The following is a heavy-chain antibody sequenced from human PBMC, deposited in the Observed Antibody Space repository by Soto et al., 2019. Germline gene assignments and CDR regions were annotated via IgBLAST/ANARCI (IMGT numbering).Heavy chain of an antibody. V-gene: IGHV1-69*13. CDR1: GGTFSSYA. CDR2: IIPIFGTA. CDR3: AGEVVVTAAITHGWFDP. J-gene: IGHJ5*02. D-gene: IGHD2-2*02. Sequence: PSVKVSCKASGGTFSSYAISWVRQAPGQGLEWMGGIIPIFGTANYAQKFQGRVTITADESTSTAYMELSSLRSEDTAVYYCAGEVVVTAAITHGWFDPLGQGTLVTVSS.